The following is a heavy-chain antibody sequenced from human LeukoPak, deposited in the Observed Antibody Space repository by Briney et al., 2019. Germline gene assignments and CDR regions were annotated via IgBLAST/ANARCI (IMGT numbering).Heavy chain of an antibody. V-gene: IGHV1-69*05. CDR2: IIAIFGTA. Sequence: SVKVSCKASGYTFTGYYMHWVRQAPGQGLEWMGGIIAIFGTANYAQKFQGRVTITTDESTSTAYMELSSLRSEDTAVYYRAQENVFWSGLRAFDIWGQGTMVTVSS. CDR1: GYTFTGYY. D-gene: IGHD3-3*01. CDR3: AQENVFWSGLRAFDI. J-gene: IGHJ3*02.